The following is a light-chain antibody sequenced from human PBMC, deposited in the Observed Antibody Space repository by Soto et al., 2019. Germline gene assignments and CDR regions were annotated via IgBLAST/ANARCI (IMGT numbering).Light chain of an antibody. CDR1: SGHSSYA. J-gene: IGLJ2*01. Sequence: QSVLTQSPSASASLGASVKLTCTLNSGHSSYAIAWHQQQPEKGPRYLMKLNSDGSHSKGDGIPDRFSGSSSGAERYLTISSLQSEDEADYYCQTWGTGIHVVFGGGTQLTVL. CDR3: QTWGTGIHVV. V-gene: IGLV4-69*01. CDR2: LNSDGSH.